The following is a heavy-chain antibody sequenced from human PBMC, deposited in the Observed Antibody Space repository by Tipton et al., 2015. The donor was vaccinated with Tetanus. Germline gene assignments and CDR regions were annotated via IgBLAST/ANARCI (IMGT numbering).Heavy chain of an antibody. CDR1: GFIISNNN. V-gene: IGHV3-53*01. Sequence: SLRLSCEASGFIISNNNMNWVRQAPGKGLEWVSSIRNRGDATYYADSVKGRFTISRDSSESTLYLQMNSLGPEDTAVYFCAKDYSSSSWTWSRRYFDLWGRGTLVAVSS. CDR2: IRNRGDAT. D-gene: IGHD6-6*01. CDR3: AKDYSSSSWTWSRRYFDL. J-gene: IGHJ2*01.